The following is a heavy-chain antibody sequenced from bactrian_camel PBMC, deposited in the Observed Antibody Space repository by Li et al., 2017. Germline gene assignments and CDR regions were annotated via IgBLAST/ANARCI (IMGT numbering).Heavy chain of an antibody. Sequence: DVQLVESGGGSVQAGGSLRLSCAASGFTFSSYGMSWVRQAPWKGLEWISFIDNGGGITSYVDSVKGRFVISRDNAKNTLYLQLNSLKTEDTAMYYCVQGWSYSGVPRLGGQGTQVTVS. J-gene: IGHJ4*01. V-gene: IGHV3S40*01. D-gene: IGHD2*01. CDR3: VQGWSYSGVPRL. CDR2: IDNGGGIT. CDR1: GFTFSSYG.